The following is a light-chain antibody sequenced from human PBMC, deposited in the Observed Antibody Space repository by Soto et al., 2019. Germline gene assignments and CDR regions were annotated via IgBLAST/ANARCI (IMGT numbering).Light chain of an antibody. CDR1: QSISSW. Sequence: DIQMTQSPSTLSASVGDRVTITCRASQSISSWLAWYQRKPGKAPKLLIYRASILESGVPSSFSGSGSGTEFTLTISSLQPXXXXXXXXXXXXGYXWTFGQGTKVEV. CDR2: RAS. V-gene: IGKV1-5*03. CDR3: XXXXGYXWT. J-gene: IGKJ1*01.